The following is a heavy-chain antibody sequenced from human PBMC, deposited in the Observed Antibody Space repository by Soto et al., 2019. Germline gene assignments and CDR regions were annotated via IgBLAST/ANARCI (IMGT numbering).Heavy chain of an antibody. Sequence: EVQLVESGGGLVKPGGSLRLSCAASGFTFSSYSMNWVRQAPGKGLEWVSSISSSSSYIYYADSVKGRFTISRDNAKNSLYLQMHSLRAEDTAVYYCARVGMRHYYDSSGLYYFDYWGQGTLVTVSS. D-gene: IGHD3-22*01. V-gene: IGHV3-21*01. CDR3: ARVGMRHYYDSSGLYYFDY. J-gene: IGHJ4*02. CDR1: GFTFSSYS. CDR2: ISSSSSYI.